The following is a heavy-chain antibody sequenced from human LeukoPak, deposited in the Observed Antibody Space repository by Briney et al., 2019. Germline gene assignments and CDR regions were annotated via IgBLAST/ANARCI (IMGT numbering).Heavy chain of an antibody. J-gene: IGHJ3*02. CDR1: GCTFSSYE. V-gene: IGHV3-48*03. D-gene: IGHD3-22*01. CDR3: ARVLGYYASSTYYSPWAFDI. CDR2: ISSSGISI. Sequence: GGSLRLSCAASGCTFSSYEMNWVRRAPGKGLEWVSYISSSGISIYYAVSVKRLFTISRDIAKNSLYLQMNSQRAEDTAVYYCARVLGYYASSTYYSPWAFDIWGQGTMVTVSS.